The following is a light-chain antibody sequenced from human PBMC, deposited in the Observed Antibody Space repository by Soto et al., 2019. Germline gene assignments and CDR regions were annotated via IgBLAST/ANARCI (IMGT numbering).Light chain of an antibody. J-gene: IGLJ2*01. CDR3: QTWGTGIVV. CDR2: LNSDGSH. Sequence: QPVLTQSPSASASLGAAVKLTCTLSSGHSSYAIAWHQQQPEKGPRYLMTLNSDGSHRKGDGIPDRFSGSSSGPERYLTISGLQSEDEADYYCQTWGTGIVVFGGGTKVTVL. CDR1: SGHSSYA. V-gene: IGLV4-69*01.